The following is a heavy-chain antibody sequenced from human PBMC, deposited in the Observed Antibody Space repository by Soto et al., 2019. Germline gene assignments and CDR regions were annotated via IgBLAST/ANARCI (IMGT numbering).Heavy chain of an antibody. Sequence: PSEPLSLTCTVSGGSISSSSYYWGWIRQPPGKGLEWIGSIYYSGSTYYNPSLKSRVTISVDTSKNQSSLKLSSVTAADTAVYYCARVSGYSYGYGMDVWGQGTTVTVSS. CDR2: IYYSGST. J-gene: IGHJ6*02. D-gene: IGHD5-18*01. CDR1: GGSISSSSYY. V-gene: IGHV4-39*01. CDR3: ARVSGYSYGYGMDV.